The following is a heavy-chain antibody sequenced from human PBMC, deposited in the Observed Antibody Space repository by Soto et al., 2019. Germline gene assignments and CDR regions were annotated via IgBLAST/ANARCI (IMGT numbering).Heavy chain of an antibody. CDR2: ISSENSGTKT. J-gene: IGHJ4*02. Sequence: GGSLRLSCTASGFIVSANYLSWVRQAPGKGLEWVSVISSENSGTKTPYDDSVKGRFTISRDDSKNVLSLQLDNLRTEDTAVYYCALPSGGASVYWGQGTLVTVSS. V-gene: IGHV3-53*01. CDR1: GFIVSANY. CDR3: ALPSGGASVY. D-gene: IGHD3-10*01.